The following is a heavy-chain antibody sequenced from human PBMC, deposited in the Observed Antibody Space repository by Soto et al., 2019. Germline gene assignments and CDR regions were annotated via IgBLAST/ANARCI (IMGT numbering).Heavy chain of an antibody. D-gene: IGHD2-15*01. CDR3: AKVVVQATQPRYYFYGMDV. J-gene: IGHJ6*02. CDR1: GYSFTSYW. V-gene: IGHV5-10-1*01. CDR2: IDPSDSYT. Sequence: GESLKISFKGSGYSFTSYWISWVRQMPGKGLEWMGRIDPSDSYTNYSPSFQGHVTISADKSISTAYLQMNSLRPEDTALYYCAKVVVQATQPRYYFYGMDVWGQGTTVTVSS.